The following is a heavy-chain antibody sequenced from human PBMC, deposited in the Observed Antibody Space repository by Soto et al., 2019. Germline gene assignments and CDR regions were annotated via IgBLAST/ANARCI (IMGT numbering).Heavy chain of an antibody. CDR2: IYYSGST. J-gene: IGHJ6*03. CDR1: GVSISSYY. Sequence: SETLCLTCTVSGVSISSYYWSWIRQPPGKGLEWIGYIYYSGSTNYNPSLKSRVTISVDTSKNQFSLKLSSVTAADTAVYYCARGLEYYDILTGYDPYYYYMDVWGKGTTVTVSS. V-gene: IGHV4-59*01. D-gene: IGHD3-9*01. CDR3: ARGLEYYDILTGYDPYYYYMDV.